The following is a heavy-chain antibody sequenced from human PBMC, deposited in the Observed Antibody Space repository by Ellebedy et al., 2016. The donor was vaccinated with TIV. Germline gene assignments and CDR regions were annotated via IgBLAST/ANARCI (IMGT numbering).Heavy chain of an antibody. J-gene: IGHJ4*02. CDR1: GGSFSGYF. V-gene: IGHV4-34*01. Sequence: MPSETLSLTCAVYGGSFSGYFWSWIRQPPGKGLEWLGEVNPSGTTNYNPSLKSRVTISVDTPKQQFSLRLTSVTAADTAVYYCARARGQYLYGSGSYFTNWGQGEMVTVSS. CDR2: VNPSGTT. D-gene: IGHD3-10*01. CDR3: ARARGQYLYGSGSYFTN.